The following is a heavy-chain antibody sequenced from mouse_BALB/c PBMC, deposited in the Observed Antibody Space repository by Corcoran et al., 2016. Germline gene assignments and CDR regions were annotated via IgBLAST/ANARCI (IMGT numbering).Heavy chain of an antibody. CDR2: INTETGEP. CDR3: ARSSYSLPAY. Sequence: QIQLVQSGPELKKPGETVKISCKDSGDTFTDYSMHWVKQAPGKGLKWMGWINTETGEPTYADDFKGRFAFSLETSASTAYLQINNLKNEDTATYFCARSSYSLPAYWGQGTLVTVSA. CDR1: GDTFTDYS. V-gene: IGHV9-2-1*01. J-gene: IGHJ3*01. D-gene: IGHD1-1*01.